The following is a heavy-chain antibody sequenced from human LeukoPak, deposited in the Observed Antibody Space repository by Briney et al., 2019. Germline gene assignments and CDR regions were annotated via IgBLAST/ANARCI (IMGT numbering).Heavy chain of an antibody. V-gene: IGHV1-3*01. J-gene: IGHJ4*02. CDR1: GYTFSSYA. CDR2: ITAGVGNT. D-gene: IGHD3-10*01. CDR3: ARAGRPMIGGVTPLEHFDS. Sequence: ASVKVSCKASGYTFSSYAIHWVRQAPGQGLEWMGWITAGVGNTKYSEKFQDRVTVTRDTPATTAYMELSSLRAEDTAVYYCARAGRPMIGGVTPLEHFDSWGQGTLVTVSS.